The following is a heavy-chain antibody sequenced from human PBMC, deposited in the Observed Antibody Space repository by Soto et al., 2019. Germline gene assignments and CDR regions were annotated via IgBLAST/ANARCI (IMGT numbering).Heavy chain of an antibody. Sequence: QVQLQESGPGLVKPSGTLSLTCAVSDGFISSSNYWSWFRQPPGKGLEWIGQVYHNAGPSYNPSLRSRVTMSIDKSKNQFSLNLSAVTAADTAVYFCVIHGGRFFNYWGPGHLVTVSS. D-gene: IGHD2-15*01. CDR2: VYHNAGP. J-gene: IGHJ4*02. CDR3: VIHGGRFFNY. V-gene: IGHV4-4*02. CDR1: DGFISSSNY.